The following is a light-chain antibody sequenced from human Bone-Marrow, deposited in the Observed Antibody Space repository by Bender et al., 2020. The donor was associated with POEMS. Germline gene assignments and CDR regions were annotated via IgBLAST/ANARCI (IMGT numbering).Light chain of an antibody. Sequence: QSALTQPASLSGSPGQSITISCTGTSSDVGTYDLVSWYQHHPGKAPKLMIYDVSNRPSGVSNRFSGSKSGNTASLTISGLQAEDEADYYCCSYAGSSTVVFGGGTKLTVL. J-gene: IGLJ2*01. CDR1: SSDVGTYDL. CDR2: DVS. V-gene: IGLV2-23*02. CDR3: CSYAGSSTVV.